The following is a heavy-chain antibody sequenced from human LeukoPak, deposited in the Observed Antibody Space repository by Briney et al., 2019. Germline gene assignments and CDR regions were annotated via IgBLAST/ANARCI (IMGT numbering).Heavy chain of an antibody. J-gene: IGHJ4*02. Sequence: GGSLRLSCAASGFTFSNYAMSWVRQAPGKGLEWVSAISGSGGSTYYADSVKGRFTISRDNSKNTLYLQMNSLRAEDTAVYYCAKIGRGGQYSSSRYWGQGTLVTVSS. CDR3: AKIGRGGQYSSSRY. CDR1: GFTFSNYA. D-gene: IGHD6-13*01. CDR2: ISGSGGST. V-gene: IGHV3-23*01.